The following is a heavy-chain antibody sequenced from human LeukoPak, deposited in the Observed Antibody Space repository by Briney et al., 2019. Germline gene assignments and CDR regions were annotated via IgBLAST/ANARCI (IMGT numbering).Heavy chain of an antibody. CDR3: ARVPPYYDFWSIDI. Sequence: PGGSLRLSCAASGFTFSSYAMSWVRQAPGKGLEWVSAISGSGGSTYYADSVKGRFTISRDNSKNTLYLQMNSLRAEDTAVYYRARVPPYYDFWSIDIWGQGTMVTVSS. D-gene: IGHD3-3*01. CDR1: GFTFSSYA. J-gene: IGHJ3*02. V-gene: IGHV3-23*01. CDR2: ISGSGGST.